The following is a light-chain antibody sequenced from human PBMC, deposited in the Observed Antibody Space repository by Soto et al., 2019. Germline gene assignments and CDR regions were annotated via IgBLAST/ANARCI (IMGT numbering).Light chain of an antibody. V-gene: IGKV3D-20*02. CDR2: GAS. J-gene: IGKJ4*01. Sequence: EIVLTQSPGTLSLSPGERATLSCRASQSVSSNHLAWYQQKPGQAPRLLIYGASTRATGIPARFSGSGSGTDFTLTISSLQSEDFAVYYCQQRSSWPLTFGGGTKVDI. CDR3: QQRSSWPLT. CDR1: QSVSSNH.